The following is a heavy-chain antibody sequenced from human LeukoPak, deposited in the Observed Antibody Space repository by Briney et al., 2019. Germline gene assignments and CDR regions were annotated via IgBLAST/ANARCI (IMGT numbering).Heavy chain of an antibody. J-gene: IGHJ4*02. D-gene: IGHD3-9*01. CDR3: ARQQRYFDWAPDY. V-gene: IGHV3-48*04. CDR1: GFTFSSYS. CDR2: ISSSGSTI. Sequence: PGGSLRLSCAASGFTFSSYSMNWVRQAPGKGLEWVSYISSSGSTIYYADSVKGRFTISRDNAKNSLYLQMNSLRAEDTAVYYCARQQRYFDWAPDYWGQGTLVTVSS.